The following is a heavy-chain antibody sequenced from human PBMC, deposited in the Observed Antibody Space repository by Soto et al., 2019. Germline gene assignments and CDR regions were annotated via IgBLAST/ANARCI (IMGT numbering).Heavy chain of an antibody. J-gene: IGHJ5*02. D-gene: IGHD2-15*01. V-gene: IGHV4-38-2*02. CDR3: VGYTARKNCLDT. Sequence: PAETXSLTCTVCGECVSNGFCLGWVRQSAGQGLEWLGTVYPSGNTYYNPSVRGPVSMSIYPSKNQFSLSLTSVTAADTARYSCVGYTARKNCLDTWGQGTLVTVSS. CDR2: VYPSGNT. CDR1: GECVSNGFC.